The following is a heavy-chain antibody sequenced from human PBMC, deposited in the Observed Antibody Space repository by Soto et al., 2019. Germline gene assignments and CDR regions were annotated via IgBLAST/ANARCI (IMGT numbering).Heavy chain of an antibody. CDR1: GDSIISSTYY. D-gene: IGHD2-2*01. V-gene: IGHV4-39*01. CDR3: ARIVVIPAAPDYYNYYGVDV. CDR2: MYYSGST. Sequence: SETRSLTCTVSGDSIISSTYYWAWIRQSPGKGLEWIGNMYYSGSTYYNLSLKSRVTMSVDTSKNQLSLKISSVTAADTSVYYCARIVVIPAAPDYYNYYGVDVWGQGTTVTVS. J-gene: IGHJ6*02.